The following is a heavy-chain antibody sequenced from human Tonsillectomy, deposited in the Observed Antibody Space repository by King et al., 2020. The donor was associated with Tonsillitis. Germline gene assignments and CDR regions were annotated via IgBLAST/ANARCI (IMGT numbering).Heavy chain of an antibody. Sequence: LQLQESGPGLVKPSETLSLTCTVSGGSISSNNYYGGWIRQPPGKGLEWIGSIYYSGSTYYNPSLKSRVTISVDTSKIQFSLKLSSVTAADTAVYYCARHGSIGDFDYWGQGTLVTVSS. CDR1: GGSISSNNYY. CDR2: IYYSGST. J-gene: IGHJ4*02. V-gene: IGHV4-39*01. D-gene: IGHD2-15*01. CDR3: ARHGSIGDFDY.